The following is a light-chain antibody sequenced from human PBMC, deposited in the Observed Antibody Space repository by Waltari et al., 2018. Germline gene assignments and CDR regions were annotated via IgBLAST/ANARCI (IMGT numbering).Light chain of an antibody. V-gene: IGLV1-51*02. CDR3: GTWDSSLSGAV. J-gene: IGLJ7*01. CDR1: RSNIGNNY. CDR2: EDT. Sequence: QSVLTQPPSVSAAPGQRVTISCPGGRSNIGNNYVSWYRQIPGTAPKLLIYEDTERPSGIAGRFSGSKSGTSATLDITGLQAGDEADYYCGTWDSSLSGAVFGGGTHLTVL.